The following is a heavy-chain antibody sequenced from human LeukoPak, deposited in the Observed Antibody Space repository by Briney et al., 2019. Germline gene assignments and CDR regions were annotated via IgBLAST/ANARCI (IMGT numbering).Heavy chain of an antibody. Sequence: GGSLRLSCETSGFRFSNHWMSWVRQAPGKGLEWVANIKKDGSEEYYVESVKGRFTISRDNSKNTLYLQMNSLRAEDTAVYYCARAEGYYDSSGYFDYWGQGTLVTVSS. CDR3: ARAEGYYDSSGYFDY. CDR2: IKKDGSEE. V-gene: IGHV3-7*03. CDR1: GFRFSNHW. D-gene: IGHD3-22*01. J-gene: IGHJ4*02.